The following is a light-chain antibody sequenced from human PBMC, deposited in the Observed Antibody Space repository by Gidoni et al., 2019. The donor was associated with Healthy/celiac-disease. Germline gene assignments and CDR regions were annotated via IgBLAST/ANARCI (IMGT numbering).Light chain of an antibody. J-gene: IGLJ1*01. CDR2: DVS. CDR3: CSYAGSYTFYV. V-gene: IGLV2-11*01. Sequence: QSALTQPRSVSGSHGPSVTISCTGTRSDVGGYNDVSWYQQHPVKSPKLMIYDVSKRPSWVPDRFSGSKSGNTASLSISGLQAEDEADYHCCSYAGSYTFYVFGTGTKVTVL. CDR1: RSDVGGYND.